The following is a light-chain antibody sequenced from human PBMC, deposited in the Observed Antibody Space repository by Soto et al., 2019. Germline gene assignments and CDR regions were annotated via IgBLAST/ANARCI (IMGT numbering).Light chain of an antibody. Sequence: EIVLTQSPATLSLSPGDRATLSCRASQSVNLAWYQQKPGQAPRLLIYDASKRATGIPARFSGSGSGTDFTLTISSLEPEDFAVYYCQQYDTFGQGTKLEIK. V-gene: IGKV3-11*01. J-gene: IGKJ2*01. CDR2: DAS. CDR3: QQYDT. CDR1: QSVN.